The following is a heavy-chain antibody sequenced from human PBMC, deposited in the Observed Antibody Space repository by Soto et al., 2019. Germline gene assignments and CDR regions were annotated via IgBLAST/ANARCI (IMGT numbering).Heavy chain of an antibody. V-gene: IGHV1-18*01. CDR3: ARDTTTENTYRSDY. CDR2: ISAYNGNT. D-gene: IGHD4-17*01. CDR1: GYTFTSYG. J-gene: IGHJ4*02. Sequence: QVQLVQSGAEVKKPGASVQVSCKASGYTFTSYGIIWVRQAPGQGLEWMGWISAYNGNTNYAQELQGRVTVTTDTATSTAYMELRSLRSDDTAVYYCARDTTTENTYRSDYWVQGTLVTVS.